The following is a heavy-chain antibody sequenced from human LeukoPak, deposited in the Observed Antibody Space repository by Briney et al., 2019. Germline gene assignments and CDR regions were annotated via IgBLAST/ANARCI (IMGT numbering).Heavy chain of an antibody. Sequence: GGSLRLSCAASGFTFSSYWMSWVRQVPGKGLEWVANIKQDGSVKYYVDSVKGRFTISRDNANSSLYLQMSSLRDEDTAVYYCARGSSSGLKSYYFDYWGQGTLVTVSS. CDR2: IKQDGSVK. CDR3: ARGSSSGLKSYYFDY. J-gene: IGHJ4*02. D-gene: IGHD6-13*01. CDR1: GFTFSSYW. V-gene: IGHV3-7*01.